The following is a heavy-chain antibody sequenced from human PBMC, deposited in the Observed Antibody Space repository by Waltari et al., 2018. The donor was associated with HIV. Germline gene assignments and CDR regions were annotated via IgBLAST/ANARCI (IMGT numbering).Heavy chain of an antibody. D-gene: IGHD1-7*01. Sequence: EVQLVESGGGLVQPGGSLSRSCAASGFTFSSYWMSWGRQAPGEGRGWVANINQDGNEKYYGDSVKGRFTISRDNAKNSLYLQMNSLRAEDTAVYFCARRSRYNWNYPYYYGMDVWGQGTTVTVSS. J-gene: IGHJ6*02. CDR1: GFTFSSYW. V-gene: IGHV3-7*01. CDR3: ARRSRYNWNYPYYYGMDV. CDR2: INQDGNEK.